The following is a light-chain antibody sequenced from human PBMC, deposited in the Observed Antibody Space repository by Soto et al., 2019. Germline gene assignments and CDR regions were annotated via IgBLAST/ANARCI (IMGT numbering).Light chain of an antibody. CDR3: TSYAGGNNV. V-gene: IGLV2-8*01. CDR2: EVN. J-gene: IGLJ1*01. Sequence: QSALTQPPSACGSTGQTVTISSTGTSSDLGGYNYVSWYQQHPGKVPKLMVYEVNNRPSGGPDRFSRSKSGNTASLTVSGLQAEDEADYYCTSYAGGNNVFGSGTKLTVL. CDR1: SSDLGGYNY.